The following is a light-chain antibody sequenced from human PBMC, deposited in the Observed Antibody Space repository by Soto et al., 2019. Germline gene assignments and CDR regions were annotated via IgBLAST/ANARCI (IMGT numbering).Light chain of an antibody. CDR1: SSDIGGHDS. V-gene: IGLV2-8*01. Sequence: QSALTQPPSASGSPGQSVTISCTGTSSDIGGHDSVSWYQQHLGTAPRLIIYEVTKRPSGVPDRFSGSKSGNTASLTVSGLQAEDEADYYCSSYAGSSNSYGGSHSLVIGGGTKLTVL. CDR3: SSYAGSSNSYGGSHSLV. J-gene: IGLJ3*02. CDR2: EVT.